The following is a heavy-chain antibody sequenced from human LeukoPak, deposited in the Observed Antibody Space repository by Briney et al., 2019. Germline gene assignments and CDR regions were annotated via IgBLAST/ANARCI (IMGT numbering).Heavy chain of an antibody. Sequence: GGSLRLSCAASGFTLDDYTMHWVRQAPGKGLEWVSLISWDGGSTYYADSVKGRFTISRDNSKNSLYLQMNSLRTEDTASYYCAKDIGSGGPMDVWGKGTTVTVSS. J-gene: IGHJ6*04. D-gene: IGHD3-10*01. CDR2: ISWDGGST. V-gene: IGHV3-43*01. CDR3: AKDIGSGGPMDV. CDR1: GFTLDDYT.